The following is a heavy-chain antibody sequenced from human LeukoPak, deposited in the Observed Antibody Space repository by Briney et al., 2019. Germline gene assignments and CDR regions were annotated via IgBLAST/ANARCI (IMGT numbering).Heavy chain of an antibody. CDR3: ASARRYCSSTSCYYYFDY. J-gene: IGHJ4*02. CDR1: GGSISSSSYY. D-gene: IGHD2-2*01. CDR2: IYYSGST. V-gene: IGHV4-39*07. Sequence: SETLSLICTVSGGSISSSSYYWGWIRQPPGKGLEWIASIYYSGSTNYNPSLKSRVTISVDTSKNQFSLKLSSVTAADTAVYYCASARRYCSSTSCYYYFDYWGQGTLVTVSS.